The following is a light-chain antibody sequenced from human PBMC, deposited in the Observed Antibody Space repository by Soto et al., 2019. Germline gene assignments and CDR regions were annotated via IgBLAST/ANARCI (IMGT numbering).Light chain of an antibody. V-gene: IGLV1-44*01. Sequence: QSVLTQPPSASGSSGQSVTISCAGSNANIGSDTVNWYQQLPGTAPKLLIYSDNQRPSGVPDRFSGSKSGTSASLAISGLQSGDEADYYCATWDDSLNGYVFGTGTKVTVL. CDR3: ATWDDSLNGYV. J-gene: IGLJ1*01. CDR1: NANIGSDT. CDR2: SDN.